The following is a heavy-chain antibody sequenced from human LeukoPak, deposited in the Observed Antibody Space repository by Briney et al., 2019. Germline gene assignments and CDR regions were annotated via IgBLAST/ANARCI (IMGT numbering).Heavy chain of an antibody. CDR1: GGSTSSYY. D-gene: IGHD2-15*01. CDR2: IYYSGST. V-gene: IGHV4-59*01. Sequence: SETLSLTCTVSGGSTSSYYWSWIRQPPGKGLEWIGYIYYSGSTNYNPSLKSRVTISVDTSKNQFSLKLSSVTAADTAVYYCARVACSGGSCYAGASYYFDYWGQGTLVTVSS. CDR3: ARVACSGGSCYAGASYYFDY. J-gene: IGHJ4*02.